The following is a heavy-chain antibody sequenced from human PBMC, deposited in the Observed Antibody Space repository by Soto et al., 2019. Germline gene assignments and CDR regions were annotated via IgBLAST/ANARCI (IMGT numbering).Heavy chain of an antibody. Sequence: GSLRLSCVASGFTVNSNHMSWVRQAPGKGLEWVSVLYSGGNTNYADSVKGRFIIPRDSAKNTLYLQMNSLRVEDTAVYYCAAALGSGSSAGIYWGQGTLVTVSS. CDR3: AAALGSGSSAGIY. CDR1: GFTVNSNH. V-gene: IGHV3-53*01. J-gene: IGHJ4*02. CDR2: LYSGGNT. D-gene: IGHD6-6*01.